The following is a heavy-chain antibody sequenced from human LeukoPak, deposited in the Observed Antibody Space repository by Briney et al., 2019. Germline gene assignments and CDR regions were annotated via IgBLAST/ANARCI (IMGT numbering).Heavy chain of an antibody. CDR2: ISYDGSNK. D-gene: IGHD6-13*01. CDR1: GFTFSSYG. CDR3: ARELGQLVGGVYYYGMDV. Sequence: GRSLRLSRAASGFTFSSYGMHWVRQAPGKGLEWVAVISYDGSNKYYADSVKGRFTISRDNSKNTLYLQMNSLRAEDTAVYYCARELGQLVGGVYYYGMDVWGQGTTVTVSS. J-gene: IGHJ6*02. V-gene: IGHV3-30*03.